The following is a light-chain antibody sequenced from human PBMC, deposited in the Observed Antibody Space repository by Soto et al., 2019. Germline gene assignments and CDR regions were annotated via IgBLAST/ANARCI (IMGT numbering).Light chain of an antibody. CDR1: QSVNTY. CDR2: AAS. V-gene: IGKV1-39*01. CDR3: QQCYSNPWT. J-gene: IGKJ1*01. Sequence: DIQMTQSPSSLSASVGDRVTITCRASQSVNTYLHWYQQKAGQAPKLLIYAASNLQSGVPSRFSGRGSGTDFTLTVESLQHEDFATYYCQQCYSNPWTFGQGTKVEVK.